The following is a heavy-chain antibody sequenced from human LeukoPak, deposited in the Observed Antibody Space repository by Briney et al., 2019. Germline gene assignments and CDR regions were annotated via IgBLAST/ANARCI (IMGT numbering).Heavy chain of an antibody. CDR2: ISGSGVST. J-gene: IGHJ4*02. V-gene: IGHV3-23*01. Sequence: KSGGTLRLSCAASGFTFSSYGMSWVRQAPGKGLEWVSAISGSGVSTYYADSVKGRFTISRDNSKSTLYLQMNSLRAEDTAVYYCVTVTTSAYWGQGTLVTVSS. D-gene: IGHD4-17*01. CDR3: VTVTTSAY. CDR1: GFTFSSYG.